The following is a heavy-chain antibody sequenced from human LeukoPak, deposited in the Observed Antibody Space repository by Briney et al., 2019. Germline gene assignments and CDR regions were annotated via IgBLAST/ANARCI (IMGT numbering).Heavy chain of an antibody. CDR3: AKVDDYGLGYCSSTSCYAPPWFDP. CDR1: GFTFNYFS. J-gene: IGHJ5*02. Sequence: PGGSLRLSCAPSGFTFNYFSVNWVRQAPGKGLEWVSYISSSSNTIYYADSVKGRFTISRDNARNSLYLQMNSLRDEDTAVYYCAKVDDYGLGYCSSTSCYAPPWFDPWGQGTLVTVSS. CDR2: ISSSSNTI. D-gene: IGHD2-2*01. V-gene: IGHV3-48*02.